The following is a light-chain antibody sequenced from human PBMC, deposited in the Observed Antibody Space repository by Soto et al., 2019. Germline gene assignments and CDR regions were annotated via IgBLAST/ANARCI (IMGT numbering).Light chain of an antibody. J-gene: IGKJ5*01. CDR1: QSVSSY. CDR3: QQRSSSIT. CDR2: DAS. V-gene: IGKV3-11*01. Sequence: EIVLTQSPATLSLSPGERATLSCRASQSVSSYLAWYQQKPGQAPRLLIYDASNRATGIPARFSGSGSGTDFTLTVSSLEPEDSAVYYCQQRSSSITFGQGTRL.